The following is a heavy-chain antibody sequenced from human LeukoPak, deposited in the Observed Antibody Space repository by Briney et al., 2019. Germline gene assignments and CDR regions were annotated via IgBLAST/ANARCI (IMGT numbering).Heavy chain of an antibody. Sequence: SETLSLTCTVSGGSISSGGYYWSWIRQHPGKGLEWIGYIYYSGSTYYNPSLKSRVTISVDTSKNQFSLKLSSVTAADTAVYYCARVGGYCSSTSCSLNWFDPWGQGTLVTVSS. CDR3: ARVGGYCSSTSCSLNWFDP. CDR2: IYYSGST. CDR1: GGSISSGGYY. J-gene: IGHJ5*02. D-gene: IGHD2-2*01. V-gene: IGHV4-31*03.